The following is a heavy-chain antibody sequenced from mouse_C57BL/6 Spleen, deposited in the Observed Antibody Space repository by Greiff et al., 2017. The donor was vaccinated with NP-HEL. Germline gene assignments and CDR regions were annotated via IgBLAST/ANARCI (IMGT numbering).Heavy chain of an antibody. CDR2: IYPGDGDT. CDR3: ARSRSDYDHFDY. V-gene: IGHV1-82*01. CDR1: GYAFSSSW. D-gene: IGHD2-4*01. J-gene: IGHJ2*01. Sequence: VQLQQSGPELVKPGASVKISCKASGYAFSSSWMNWVKQRPGKGLEWIGRIYPGDGDTNYNGKCKGKATLTADKSSSTAYMQLSSLTSEDSAVYYCARSRSDYDHFDYWGQGTTLTVSS.